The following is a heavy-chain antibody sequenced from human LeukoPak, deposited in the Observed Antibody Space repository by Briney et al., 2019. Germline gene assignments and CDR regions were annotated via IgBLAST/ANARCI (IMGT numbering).Heavy chain of an antibody. V-gene: IGHV3-23*01. CDR2: ISGSGGST. Sequence: PGGSLRLSCAASGFTFSSYAMSWVRQAPGKGLEWVSAISGSGGSTYYADSVKGRFTISRENSKNTLYLKMNSLRAEDTAVYYCAKESNDFWSGRPEYFQHWGQGTLVTVSS. CDR1: GFTFSSYA. CDR3: AKESNDFWSGRPEYFQH. J-gene: IGHJ1*01. D-gene: IGHD3-3*01.